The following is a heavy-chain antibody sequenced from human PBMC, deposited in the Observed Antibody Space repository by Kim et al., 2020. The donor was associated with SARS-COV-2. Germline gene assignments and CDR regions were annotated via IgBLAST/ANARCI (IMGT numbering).Heavy chain of an antibody. Sequence: GGSLRLSCAASGFTFSNAWMSWVRQAPGKGLEWVGRIKSKNDGGTTDYAAPVKGRFTISRDDSKNTLYLQMNSLKTEDTAVYYCTAGYAVGYSSDYWGHGTLVTVSS. CDR3: TAGYAVGYSSDY. J-gene: IGHJ4*01. D-gene: IGHD6-13*01. CDR2: IKSKNDGGTT. V-gene: IGHV3-15*01. CDR1: GFTFSNAW.